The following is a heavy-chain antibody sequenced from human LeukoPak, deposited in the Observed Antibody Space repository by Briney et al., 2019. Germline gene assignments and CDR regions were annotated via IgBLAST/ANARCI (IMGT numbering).Heavy chain of an antibody. D-gene: IGHD1-26*01. Sequence: GRSLRLSCAASGFTFSSYAMHWVRQAPGKGLEWVAVISYDGSNKYYADSVKGRFTISRDNSKNTLYLQMNSLRAEDTAVYYSARDSRSSPLGYWGQGTLVTVSS. CDR2: ISYDGSNK. CDR1: GFTFSSYA. J-gene: IGHJ4*02. CDR3: ARDSRSSPLGY. V-gene: IGHV3-30*14.